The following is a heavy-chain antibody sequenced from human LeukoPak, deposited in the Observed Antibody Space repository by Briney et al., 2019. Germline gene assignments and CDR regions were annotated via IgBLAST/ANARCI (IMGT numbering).Heavy chain of an antibody. CDR2: IYYNGST. CDR1: GGPIRNYY. CDR3: ARDLHLWYPQCLGYNYYGMDV. J-gene: IGHJ6*04. D-gene: IGHD6-19*01. Sequence: SETLSLTCTVSGGPIRNYYWTWIRQPPGKGLEWIGYIYYNGSTNYNPSLKSRVTISLDTTKNQFFLNLISVTAADTAVYFCARDLHLWYPQCLGYNYYGMDVWGKGTTVTVSS. V-gene: IGHV4-59*01.